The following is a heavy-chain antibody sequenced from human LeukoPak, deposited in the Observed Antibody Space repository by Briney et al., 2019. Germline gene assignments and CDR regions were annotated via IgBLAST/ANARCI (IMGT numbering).Heavy chain of an antibody. CDR2: ISGSGLST. CDR3: AKDGDYGDYWHYNYMDV. J-gene: IGHJ6*03. V-gene: IGHV3-23*01. D-gene: IGHD4-17*01. CDR1: GFIFTRYV. Sequence: QTGGSLRLSCGASGFIFTRYVMNWVRQSPGKGLEWVSGISGSGLSTFYADSVKGRFTISRDNSKNTLFLHMNSLRAEDTAVYYCAKDGDYGDYWHYNYMDVWGKGTTVTISS.